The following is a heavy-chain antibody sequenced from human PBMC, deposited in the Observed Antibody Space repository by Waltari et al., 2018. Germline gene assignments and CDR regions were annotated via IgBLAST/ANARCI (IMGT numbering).Heavy chain of an antibody. CDR2: IIPILGIA. D-gene: IGHD3-22*01. Sequence: QVQLVQSGAEVKKPGSSVTVSCKASGGTFSSYTISWVRPAPGQGLEWMGRIIPILGIANYAQKFQGRVTITADKSTSTAYMELSSLRSEDTAVYYCARDSPYYYDSSGYYFDYWGQGTLVTVSS. CDR1: GGTFSSYT. J-gene: IGHJ4*02. CDR3: ARDSPYYYDSSGYYFDY. V-gene: IGHV1-69*08.